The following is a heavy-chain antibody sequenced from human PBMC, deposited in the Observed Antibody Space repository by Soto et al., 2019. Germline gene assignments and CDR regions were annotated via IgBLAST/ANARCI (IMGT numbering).Heavy chain of an antibody. Sequence: TLSLTCTVSGGSISSYYWSWIRQPPGKGLEWIGYIYYSGSTNYNPSLKSRVTISVDTSKNQFSLKLSSVTAADTAVYYCARRWGAAVDYWGQGTLVTVSS. CDR2: IYYSGST. V-gene: IGHV4-59*08. J-gene: IGHJ4*02. CDR3: ARRWGAAVDY. D-gene: IGHD1-26*01. CDR1: GGSISSYY.